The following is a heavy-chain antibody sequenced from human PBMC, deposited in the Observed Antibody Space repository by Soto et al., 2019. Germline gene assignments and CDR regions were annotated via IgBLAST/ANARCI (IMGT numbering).Heavy chain of an antibody. V-gene: IGHV4-39*01. CDR3: ASIAAPGTTHFDF. CDR1: GGSLGSSGYY. D-gene: IGHD6-13*01. J-gene: IGHJ4*02. Sequence: ETLSLTCTVSGGSLGSSGYYWGWIRQSPGKGLEWIGNIYYSGNTFYNPSLKSRVTISVDTSKNQIYLHLSAVTAADTAIFYCASIAAPGTTHFDFWGQGTLVTVSS. CDR2: IYYSGNT.